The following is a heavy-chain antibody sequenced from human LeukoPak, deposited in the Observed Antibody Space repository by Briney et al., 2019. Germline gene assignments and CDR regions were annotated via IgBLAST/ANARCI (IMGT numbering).Heavy chain of an antibody. CDR1: GFIFSNYA. V-gene: IGHV3-30-3*01. CDR3: ARSIVKTRGRFDY. D-gene: IGHD1-26*01. CDR2: ISYDRNNE. J-gene: IGHJ4*02. Sequence: GGSLRLSCAASGFIFSNYAMHWVRQAPGKGLEWVALISYDRNNEYYADSVKGRFTISRDNSKNTLYLQMNSLRAEDTAVYYCARSIVKTRGRFDYWGQGTLVTVSS.